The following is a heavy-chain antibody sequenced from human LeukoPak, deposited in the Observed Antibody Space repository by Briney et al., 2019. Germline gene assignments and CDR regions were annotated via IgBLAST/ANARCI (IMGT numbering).Heavy chain of an antibody. Sequence: PGGSLRLSCAASGFTFSSYNMNWVRQAPGKGLEWVSSISVGSSYIYYADSVKGRFTISRDNAKNSLYLRMNSLRAEDTAVYYCARALAAQPHFDYWGQGTLVTVSS. V-gene: IGHV3-21*01. D-gene: IGHD6-6*01. CDR1: GFTFSSYN. CDR3: ARALAAQPHFDY. J-gene: IGHJ4*02. CDR2: ISVGSSYI.